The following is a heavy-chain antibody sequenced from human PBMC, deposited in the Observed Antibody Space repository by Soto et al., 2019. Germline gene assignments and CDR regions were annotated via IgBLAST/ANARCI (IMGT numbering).Heavy chain of an antibody. Sequence: GESLKISCQGSGYAFSSYWIAWVRQLPGKGLEWMGIIYPGDSDTRYSPSFQGQVTISVDKAITTAYMQWSSLKASDTAMYYCASGYCTATICHPWFDPWAQGTLVTASA. D-gene: IGHD2-8*02. V-gene: IGHV5-51*01. CDR1: GYAFSSYW. CDR3: ASGYCTATICHPWFDP. CDR2: IYPGDSDT. J-gene: IGHJ5*02.